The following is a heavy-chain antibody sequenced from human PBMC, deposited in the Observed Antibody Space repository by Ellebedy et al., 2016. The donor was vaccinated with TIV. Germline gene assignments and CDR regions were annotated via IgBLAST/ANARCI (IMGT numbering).Heavy chain of an antibody. J-gene: IGHJ4*02. D-gene: IGHD6-13*01. CDR1: GFTFSSYG. V-gene: IGHV3-30*18. Sequence: GGSLRLSXAASGFTFSSYGMHWVRQAPGKGLEWVAVISYDGSNKYYADSVKGRFTISRDNSKNTLYLQMNSLRAEDTAVYYCAKKVPGTVEAVPDYWGQGTLVTVSS. CDR3: AKKVPGTVEAVPDY. CDR2: ISYDGSNK.